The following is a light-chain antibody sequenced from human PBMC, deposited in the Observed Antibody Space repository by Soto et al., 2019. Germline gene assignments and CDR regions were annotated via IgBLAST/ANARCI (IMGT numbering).Light chain of an antibody. CDR1: QIISSN. V-gene: IGKV3-15*01. CDR2: GAS. J-gene: IGKJ3*01. Sequence: DIVLTQSPATLSVSLGERVSLSCRASQIISSNLAWYQQKPGLIPRLLIYGASARAAGIPARFSGSGSGTEFTLTISSLQSEDFAVYYCQQYNNWPQFTFGPGTKVDV. CDR3: QQYNNWPQFT.